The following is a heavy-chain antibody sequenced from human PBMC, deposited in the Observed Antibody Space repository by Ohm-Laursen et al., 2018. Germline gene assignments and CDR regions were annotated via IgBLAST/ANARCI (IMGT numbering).Heavy chain of an antibody. V-gene: IGHV1-8*01. CDR3: ARAVRNQLVSDY. D-gene: IGHD1-1*01. CDR1: GYTFSSYD. Sequence: ASVKVSCKASGYTFSSYDIIWVRQASGQGPEWMGWMNPNSHNTGYARKFRDRVTMTSDTSISTAYMELYGLTSEDTAAYYCARAVRNQLVSDYWGQGTLVTVSS. J-gene: IGHJ4*02. CDR2: MNPNSHNT.